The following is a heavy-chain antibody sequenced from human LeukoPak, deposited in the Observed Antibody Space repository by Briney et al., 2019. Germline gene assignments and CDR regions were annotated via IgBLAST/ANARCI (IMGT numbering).Heavy chain of an antibody. CDR2: IYYSGST. Sequence: SETLSLTCTVSGGSVSSASYYWSWIRQPPGKGLEYIGYIYYSGSTNYNPSLKSRATLSVDMLKNQFSLKLTSVSAADTAVYYCARQNDFMVVPVDWGQGTLVTVSS. CDR3: ARQNDFMVVPVD. CDR1: GGSVSSASYY. J-gene: IGHJ4*02. V-gene: IGHV4-61*01. D-gene: IGHD3-3*01.